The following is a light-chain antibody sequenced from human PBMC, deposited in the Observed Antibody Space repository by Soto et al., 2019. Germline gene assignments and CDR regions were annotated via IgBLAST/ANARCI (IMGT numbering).Light chain of an antibody. V-gene: IGLV2-14*01. CDR3: TSYTTITTLGV. CDR2: EVS. J-gene: IGLJ3*02. Sequence: QSALTQPASVSGSPGQSITISCTGTSSDVGAYNYVSWYQQHPGKAPKLMIYEVSNRPSGVSNRFSGSKSGNTASLTISGLQAEDEADYYCTSYTTITTLGVFGGGTQLTVL. CDR1: SSDVGAYNY.